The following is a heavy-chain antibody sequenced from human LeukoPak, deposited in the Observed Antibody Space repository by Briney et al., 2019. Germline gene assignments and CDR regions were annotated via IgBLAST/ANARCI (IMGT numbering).Heavy chain of an antibody. V-gene: IGHV1-24*01. Sequence: ASVKVSCKVSGYTLTELSTHWVRQAPGKGLEWMGGFDPEDGETIYAQKFQGRVTMTEDTSTDTAYMELSSLRSEDTAVYYCATVPGGSSGGNDAFDIWGQGTMVTVSS. CDR2: FDPEDGET. CDR3: ATVPGGSSGGNDAFDI. CDR1: GYTLTELS. D-gene: IGHD6-19*01. J-gene: IGHJ3*02.